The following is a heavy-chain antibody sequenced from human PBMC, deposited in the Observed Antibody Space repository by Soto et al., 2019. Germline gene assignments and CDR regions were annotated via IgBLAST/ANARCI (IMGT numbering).Heavy chain of an antibody. V-gene: IGHV4-34*01. J-gene: IGHJ4*02. CDR3: AGTYYYDSSGYYALKD. CDR2: INHSGST. D-gene: IGHD3-22*01. CDR1: GGSFSGYY. Sequence: QVQLQQWGAGLLKPSETLSLTCAVYGGSFSGYYWSWIRQPPGKGLEWIGEINHSGSTNYNPYLKSRVTISVDTSKNQFSLKLSSVTAADTAVYYCAGTYYYDSSGYYALKDWGQGTLVTVSS.